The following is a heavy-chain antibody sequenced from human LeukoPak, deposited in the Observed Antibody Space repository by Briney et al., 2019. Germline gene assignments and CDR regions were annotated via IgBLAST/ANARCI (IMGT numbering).Heavy chain of an antibody. CDR3: ATTVTSEHDAFDI. CDR2: INPSGGST. V-gene: IGHV1-46*01. D-gene: IGHD4-17*01. J-gene: IGHJ3*02. CDR1: GYTFTSYY. Sequence: GASVKVSCKASGYTFTSYYMHWVRQAPGQGLEWMGIINPSGGSTSYAQKFQGRVTMTEDTSTDTAYMELSSLRSEDTAVYYCATTVTSEHDAFDIWGQGTMVTVSS.